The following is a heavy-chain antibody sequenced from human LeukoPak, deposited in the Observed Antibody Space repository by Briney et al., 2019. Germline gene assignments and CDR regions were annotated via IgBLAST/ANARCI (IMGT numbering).Heavy chain of an antibody. V-gene: IGHV5-51*01. CDR1: GYRFSDYW. CDR3: ARLPQSVYFDY. J-gene: IGHJ4*02. Sequence: RESLKISCKGSGYRFSDYWIGWVRQMPGKGQEWMGIIYSSDSDTRYSPSFQGQVTISADKSISTAYLQWRSLKASDTAMYYCARLPQSVYFDYWGQGTLVTVSS. CDR2: IYSSDSDT.